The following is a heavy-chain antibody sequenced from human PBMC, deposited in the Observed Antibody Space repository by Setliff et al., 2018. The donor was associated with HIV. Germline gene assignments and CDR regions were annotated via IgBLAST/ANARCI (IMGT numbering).Heavy chain of an antibody. Sequence: GGSLRLSCAASGFTFSNNWIHWVRQTAEKGLVWVSRISPDGSSTMYADSVKGRFTISRDNAKNTVYLQMNSLRAEDTAVYYCARVIAAAGTGGLDIWGQGTMVTVSS. D-gene: IGHD6-13*01. CDR3: ARVIAAAGTGGLDI. CDR1: GFTFSNNW. CDR2: ISPDGSST. J-gene: IGHJ3*02. V-gene: IGHV3-74*03.